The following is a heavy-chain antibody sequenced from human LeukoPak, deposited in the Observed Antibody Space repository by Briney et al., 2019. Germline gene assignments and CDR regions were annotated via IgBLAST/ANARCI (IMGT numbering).Heavy chain of an antibody. V-gene: IGHV1-18*01. J-gene: IGHJ4*02. CDR3: ATTHYSDTSGATHAAD. D-gene: IGHD1-1*01. CDR2: ISAYNGNT. Sequence: ASVKVSCKTSGYTFTRFGFNWMRQAPAQGLEWMGWISAYNGNTDYAKKFQGRVTLTTETSTSTAYMELTSLRFDDTAIYYCATTHYSDTSGATHAADWGQGTLVTVSS. CDR1: GYTFTRFG.